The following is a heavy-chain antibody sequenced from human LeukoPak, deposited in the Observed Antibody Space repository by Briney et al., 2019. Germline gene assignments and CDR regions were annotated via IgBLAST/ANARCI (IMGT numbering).Heavy chain of an antibody. CDR1: GYTFTGFY. CDR3: ARAISTVTPDY. J-gene: IGHJ4*02. V-gene: IGHV1-2*02. D-gene: IGHD4-17*01. CDR2: INPNSGVT. Sequence: ASVKVSCKASGYTFTGFYIHWVRQALGQGLEWMGWINPNSGVTTFAPRFQGRVTMTRDTSITTAYMEVISLRSDDTAVYYFARAISTVTPDYWGQGTLVTVSS.